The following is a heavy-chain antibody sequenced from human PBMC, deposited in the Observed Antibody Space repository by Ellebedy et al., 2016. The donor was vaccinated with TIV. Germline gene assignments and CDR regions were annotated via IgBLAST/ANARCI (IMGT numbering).Heavy chain of an antibody. CDR3: AGPAATGTKTFDY. J-gene: IGHJ4*02. D-gene: IGHD1-1*01. V-gene: IGHV3-7*01. CDR1: GFTFSTSW. CDR2: INQDGSEQ. Sequence: GESLKISCVASGFTFSTSWMSWVRQAPGKGLEWVANINQDGSEQAYVDSVKGRFAISRDNAKNSLYLQMNSLRAEDTAVYYCAGPAATGTKTFDYWGQGTLVTFSS.